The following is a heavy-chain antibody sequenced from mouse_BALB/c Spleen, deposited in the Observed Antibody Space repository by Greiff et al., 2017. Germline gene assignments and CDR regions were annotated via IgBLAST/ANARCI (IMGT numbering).Heavy chain of an antibody. Sequence: LQQPGSELVRPGASVKLSCKASGYTFTSYWMHWVKQRHGQGLEWIGNIYPGSGSTNYDEKFKSKGTLTVDTSSSTAYMHLSSLTSEDSAVYYCTRSDWDGLMDYWGQGTSVTVSS. J-gene: IGHJ4*01. CDR1: GYTFTSYW. D-gene: IGHD4-1*01. CDR2: IYPGSGST. V-gene: IGHV1S22*01. CDR3: TRSDWDGLMDY.